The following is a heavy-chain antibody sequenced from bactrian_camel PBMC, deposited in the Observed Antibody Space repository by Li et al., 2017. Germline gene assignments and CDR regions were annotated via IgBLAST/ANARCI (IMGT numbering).Heavy chain of an antibody. J-gene: IGHJ7*01. D-gene: IGHD1*01. V-gene: IGHV3S1*01. CDR2: IDTEGST. CDR1: PRAYGTWC. Sequence: HVQLVESGGGSVQAGGSLRLSCVWSPRAYGTWCMYWFRQVLGKKREGVAGIDTEGSTNYADSVKGRFIISEDRAQATLYLQMNNLTSEDTAMYYCATEERSSIGEPCKNAQMTRPMDYWGKGTQVTVS.